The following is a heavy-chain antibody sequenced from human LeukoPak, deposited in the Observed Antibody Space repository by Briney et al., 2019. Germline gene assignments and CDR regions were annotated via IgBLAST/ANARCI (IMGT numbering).Heavy chain of an antibody. D-gene: IGHD1-26*01. Sequence: SETLSLTCAVSGYSISSAYYWGWMRQPPGKGLEWVVSFHHSGSTYFTPSLKSRFTISVDTSKNQFSLKLTSLTAADTAVYYFARDRGGATYAFDIWGQGTMVTVSS. CDR2: FHHSGST. J-gene: IGHJ3*02. V-gene: IGHV4-38-2*02. CDR3: ARDRGGATYAFDI. CDR1: GYSISSAYY.